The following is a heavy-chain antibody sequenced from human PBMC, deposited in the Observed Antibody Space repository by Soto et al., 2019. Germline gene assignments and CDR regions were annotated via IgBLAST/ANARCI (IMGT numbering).Heavy chain of an antibody. CDR2: ISYDGSNK. CDR1: GFTFSSYA. J-gene: IGHJ4*02. D-gene: IGHD4-17*01. V-gene: IGHV3-30-3*01. Sequence: QVQLVESGGGVVQPGRSLRLSCAASGFTFSSYAMHWVRQAPGKGLEWVAVISYDGSNKYYADSVKGRFTISRDNSKNTLYLQMNSLRAEDTAVYYCARSYYGDYQVYFDYWGQGTLVTVSS. CDR3: ARSYYGDYQVYFDY.